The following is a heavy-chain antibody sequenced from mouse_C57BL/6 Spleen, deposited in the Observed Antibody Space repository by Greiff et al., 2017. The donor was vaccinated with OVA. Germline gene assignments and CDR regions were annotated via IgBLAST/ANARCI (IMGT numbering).Heavy chain of an antibody. CDR1: GYTFTSYW. Sequence: QVQLQQPGAELVKPGASVKLSCKASGYTFTSYWMHWVKQRPGQGLEWIGMIHPNSGSTNYNEKFKSKATLTVDKSSSTAYMQLSSLTSEDSAVYYCARYYGSREDYFDYWGQGTTLTVSS. J-gene: IGHJ2*01. V-gene: IGHV1-64*01. CDR3: ARYYGSREDYFDY. CDR2: IHPNSGST. D-gene: IGHD1-1*01.